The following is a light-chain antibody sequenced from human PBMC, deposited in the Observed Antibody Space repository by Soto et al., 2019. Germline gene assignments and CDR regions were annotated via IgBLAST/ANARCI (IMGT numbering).Light chain of an antibody. CDR2: AAS. CDR3: QQYGTSPQT. V-gene: IGKV1-39*01. J-gene: IGKJ1*01. Sequence: DIQMTQSPSSLSASIGDRVTISCRASQDIGAYVNWYQHKQGKAPRVLMYAASNLKSGVPPRFSGSGVGRDFTLTISRLEPEDFAVYYCQQYGTSPQTFGQGTKVEIK. CDR1: QDIGAY.